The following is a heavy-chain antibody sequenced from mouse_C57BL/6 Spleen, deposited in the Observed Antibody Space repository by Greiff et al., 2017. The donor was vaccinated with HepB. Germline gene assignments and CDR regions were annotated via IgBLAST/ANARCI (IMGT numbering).Heavy chain of an antibody. D-gene: IGHD1-1*01. CDR1: GYTFTSYW. V-gene: IGHV1-69*01. CDR3: ARKGNYGRYFDY. CDR2: IDPSDSYT. Sequence: QVHVKQPGAELVMPGASVKLSCKASGYTFTSYWMHWVKQRPGQGLEWIGEIDPSDSYTNYIQKFKGKSTLTVDKSSSTAYMQLSSLTSEDSAVYYCARKGNYGRYFDYWGQGTTLTVSS. J-gene: IGHJ2*01.